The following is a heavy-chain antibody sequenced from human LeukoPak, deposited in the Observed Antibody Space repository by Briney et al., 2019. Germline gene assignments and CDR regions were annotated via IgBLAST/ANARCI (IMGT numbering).Heavy chain of an antibody. D-gene: IGHD6-19*01. V-gene: IGHV3-33*06. CDR2: IWYDGSNK. CDR1: GFTFSSYG. J-gene: IGHJ4*02. Sequence: PGRSLRLSCAASGFTFSSYGMHWVRQAPGKGLEWVAVIWYDGSNKYYADSVKGRFTISRDNSKNTLYLQMNSLRAEDTAVYYCAKIRVSSGWYYFDYWGQGTLVTVSP. CDR3: AKIRVSSGWYYFDY.